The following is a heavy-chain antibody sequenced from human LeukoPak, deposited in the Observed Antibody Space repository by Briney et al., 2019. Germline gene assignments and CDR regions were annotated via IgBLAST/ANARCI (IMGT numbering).Heavy chain of an antibody. CDR3: AREMWASPIAVAPTGADY. CDR1: GGSISNYY. J-gene: IGHJ4*02. D-gene: IGHD6-19*01. CDR2: IYYSGST. Sequence: PSETLSLTCTVSGGSISNYYWSWIRQPPGKGLEWIGYIYYSGSTNYNPSLKSRLTISVDTSKNQFSLKLSSVTAADTAVYYCAREMWASPIAVAPTGADYWGQGTLVTVSS. V-gene: IGHV4-59*01.